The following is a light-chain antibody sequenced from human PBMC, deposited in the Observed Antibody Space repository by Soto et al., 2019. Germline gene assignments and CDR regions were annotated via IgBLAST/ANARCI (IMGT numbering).Light chain of an antibody. CDR2: GVS. CDR3: QQYKDWPPWT. V-gene: IGKV3D-15*01. Sequence: EIVLTQSPATLSLSPGERATLSCRASQSVGIYLNWYRQKPGQAPRLLIYGVSNRATGIPARFSGSGSGTEFTLTISSLQSEDFAVYYCQQYKDWPPWTVGQGTKVDIK. CDR1: QSVGIY. J-gene: IGKJ1*01.